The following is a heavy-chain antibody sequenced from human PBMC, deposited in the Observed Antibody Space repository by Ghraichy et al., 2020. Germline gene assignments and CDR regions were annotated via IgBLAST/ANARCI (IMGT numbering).Heavy chain of an antibody. J-gene: IGHJ3*01. V-gene: IGHV4-61*01. CDR1: GGSVRSGSHY. CDR3: ARKFCVDGTCYIDDTFDF. D-gene: IGHD2-2*02. Sequence: SETLSLTCTVSGGSVRSGSHYWTWIRQPPGKGLEWIGYIYYSGSTNYKPSLKSRVTISVDMSKNQFSLRLSSVTAADTAVYYCARKFCVDGTCYIDDTFDFWGQGTMVTVSS. CDR2: IYYSGST.